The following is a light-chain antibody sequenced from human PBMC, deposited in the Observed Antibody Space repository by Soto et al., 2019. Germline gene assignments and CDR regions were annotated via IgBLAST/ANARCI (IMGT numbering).Light chain of an antibody. J-gene: IGLJ2*01. CDR2: DNN. Sequence: QSVLTQPPSVSAAPGQKVTISCSGSSSNIGNNYVSWYQQLPGTAPKLLIYDNNKRPSGIPDRFSGSKSGTSATLGITGLQTGDEADYYCGTWDSSLSAGVFGGGTKAHRP. V-gene: IGLV1-51*01. CDR1: SSNIGNNY. CDR3: GTWDSSLSAGV.